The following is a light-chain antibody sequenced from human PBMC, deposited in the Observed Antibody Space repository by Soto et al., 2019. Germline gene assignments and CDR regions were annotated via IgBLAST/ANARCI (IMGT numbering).Light chain of an antibody. Sequence: DIVMTQSPDSLAVSLGERATINCKSSQSVLYSSNNKNYLAWYQQKPGQPPKLLIYWASTRESGVPDRFSGSGSGTDFTLTSSSLHAEDVAVYYCQQYYSIPLTFGGGTKVEIK. V-gene: IGKV4-1*01. J-gene: IGKJ4*01. CDR3: QQYYSIPLT. CDR1: QSVLYSSNNKNY. CDR2: WAS.